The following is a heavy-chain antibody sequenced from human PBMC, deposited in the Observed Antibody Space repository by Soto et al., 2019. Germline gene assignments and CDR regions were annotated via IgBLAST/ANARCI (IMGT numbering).Heavy chain of an antibody. V-gene: IGHV4-30-4*01. Sequence: QVRLQESGPGLVKPSQTLSLTCTVSGGSISSGDYFWSWIRQPPGKGLEWIGYISYSGSTYYSPSLSSRVTLSIDTSRSQVSLKVNSVTPADTAMYYCARVTDCGGDCYWGWFDPWGQGTLVTVSS. CDR3: ARVTDCGGDCYWGWFDP. J-gene: IGHJ5*02. D-gene: IGHD2-21*02. CDR2: ISYSGST. CDR1: GGSISSGDYF.